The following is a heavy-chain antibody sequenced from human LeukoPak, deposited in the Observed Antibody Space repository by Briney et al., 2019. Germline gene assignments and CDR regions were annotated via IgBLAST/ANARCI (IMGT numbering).Heavy chain of an antibody. D-gene: IGHD6-19*01. CDR3: ARADGVGVATPYFQH. CDR2: INQDGSEK. Sequence: GGSLRLSCAASGFTFSDYWMSWVRQAPGKGLEWVANINQDGSEKHYLDSVRGRFTISRDNAKNSLYLQMNSLRAEDTAVCYCARADGVGVATPYFQHWGQGTLVTVSS. CDR1: GFTFSDYW. V-gene: IGHV3-7*01. J-gene: IGHJ1*01.